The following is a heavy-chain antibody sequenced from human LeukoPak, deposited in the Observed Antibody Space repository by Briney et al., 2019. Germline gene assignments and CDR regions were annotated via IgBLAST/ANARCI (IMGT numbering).Heavy chain of an antibody. CDR2: INTNTGNP. D-gene: IGHD3-22*01. V-gene: IGHV7-4-1*02. Sequence: ASVKVSCKASGYTFTSYAMNWVRQAPGQGLEWMGWINTNTGNPTYAQGFTGRFVFSLDTSVSTAYLQISSLKAEDTAVYYCAITPYYYDSSGYHDYWGQETLVTVSS. CDR3: AITPYYYDSSGYHDY. CDR1: GYTFTSYA. J-gene: IGHJ4*02.